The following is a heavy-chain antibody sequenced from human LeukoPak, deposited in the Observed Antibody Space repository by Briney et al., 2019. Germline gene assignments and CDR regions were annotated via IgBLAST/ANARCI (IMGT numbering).Heavy chain of an antibody. Sequence: SETLSLTCTVSGGSISSYYWSWIRQPPGKGLEWIGYIYYSGGTNYNPSLKSRVTISVDTSKNQFSLKLSSVTAADTAVYYCARDQYGSGIFDYWGQGTLVTVSS. V-gene: IGHV4-59*01. D-gene: IGHD2-15*01. CDR3: ARDQYGSGIFDY. CDR1: GGSISSYY. CDR2: IYYSGGT. J-gene: IGHJ4*02.